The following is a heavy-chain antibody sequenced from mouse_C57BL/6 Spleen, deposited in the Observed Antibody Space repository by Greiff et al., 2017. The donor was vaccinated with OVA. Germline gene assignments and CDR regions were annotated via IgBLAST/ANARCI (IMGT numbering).Heavy chain of an antibody. J-gene: IGHJ3*01. Sequence: EVNLVESGGGLVKPGGSLKLSCAASGFTFSSYAMSWVRQTPEKRLEWVATISDGGSYTYYPDNVKGRFTISRDNAKNNLYLQMSHLKSEDTAMYYCARAFPFAYWGQGTLVTVSA. CDR3: ARAFPFAY. V-gene: IGHV5-4*03. CDR2: ISDGGSYT. CDR1: GFTFSSYA.